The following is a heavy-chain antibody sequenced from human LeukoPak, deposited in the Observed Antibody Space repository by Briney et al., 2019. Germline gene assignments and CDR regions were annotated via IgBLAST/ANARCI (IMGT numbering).Heavy chain of an antibody. CDR1: GFSLSTHAVG. V-gene: IGHV2-5*01. J-gene: IGHJ6*04. CDR3: VHRFASYDYRCLDV. Sequence: SGPTQAQPTQTLTLTCTFSGFSLSTHAVGVAWIRQPPGKALEWLAVIYYNGDKRYSPSLRSRLTIIEETSKNQVVLTMTNMDPLDTATYYCVHRFASYDYRCLDVGGEGTTVTVSS. CDR2: IYYNGDK.